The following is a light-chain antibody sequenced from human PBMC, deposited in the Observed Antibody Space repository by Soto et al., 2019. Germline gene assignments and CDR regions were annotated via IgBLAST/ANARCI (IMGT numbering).Light chain of an antibody. V-gene: IGKV1-12*01. J-gene: IGKJ2*01. CDR2: AAS. CDR1: QGISSW. Sequence: DIQMTQSPSYVSASVGDRVSITCRASQGISSWLAWYQQKPGKAPELLIYAASSLQSGVPSRFSGSGSGTDFTLTVAWLQPEDFATYFCQQGHSFPRTFGQGTKLEVK. CDR3: QQGHSFPRT.